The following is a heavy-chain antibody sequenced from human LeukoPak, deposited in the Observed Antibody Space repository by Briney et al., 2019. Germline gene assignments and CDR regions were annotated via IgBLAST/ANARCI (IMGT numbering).Heavy chain of an antibody. J-gene: IGHJ4*02. Sequence: GRSLRLSCAASGFTFDDYAMHWVRQAPGKGLEWVSGISWSSGSIGYADSVKGRFTISRDNAKNSLYLQMNSLRAEDTALYYCAKDGGSGQPRPLGYFDYWGQGTLVTVSS. V-gene: IGHV3-9*01. D-gene: IGHD3-16*01. CDR2: ISWSSGSI. CDR3: AKDGGSGQPRPLGYFDY. CDR1: GFTFDDYA.